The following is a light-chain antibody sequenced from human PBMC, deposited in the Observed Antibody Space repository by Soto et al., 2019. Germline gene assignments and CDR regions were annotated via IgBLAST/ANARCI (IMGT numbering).Light chain of an antibody. J-gene: IGKJ1*01. Sequence: DIQMTQSPSTLSASVGDTVTITCRASQSISSWLAWYQQKPGKAPKLLICDASSLESGVPSRFSGSGSGTEFTLTISSLQPDDLPTYYCQQYNIYSPWTLAQGPKVEIK. V-gene: IGKV1-5*01. CDR3: QQYNIYSPWT. CDR1: QSISSW. CDR2: DAS.